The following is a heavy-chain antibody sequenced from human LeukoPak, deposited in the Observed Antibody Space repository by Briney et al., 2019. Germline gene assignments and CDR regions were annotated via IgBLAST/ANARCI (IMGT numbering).Heavy chain of an antibody. V-gene: IGHV4-4*08. Sequence: PSETLSLTCTVSGGSITGYYWSWIRQPPGKGLEWIGYIYASGSTNYNPSLLSRVTISVDTFENQFSLNLRSVTAADTAAYYCARLTNSGFYNYYGMDVWGQGTTVTVSS. CDR1: GGSITGYY. J-gene: IGHJ6*02. D-gene: IGHD6-19*01. CDR3: ARLTNSGFYNYYGMDV. CDR2: IYASGST.